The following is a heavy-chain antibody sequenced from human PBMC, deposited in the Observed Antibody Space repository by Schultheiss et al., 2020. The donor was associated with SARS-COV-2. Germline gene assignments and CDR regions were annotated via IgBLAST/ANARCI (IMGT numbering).Heavy chain of an antibody. D-gene: IGHD6-13*01. J-gene: IGHJ4*02. Sequence: GSLRLSCAVYGGSFSGYYWSWIRQPPGKGLEWIGEINHSGSTNYNPSLKSRVTISVDTSKNQFSLKLSSVTAADTAVYYCARARKHPFSSSWLAEFDYWGQGTLVTVSS. V-gene: IGHV4-34*01. CDR2: INHSGST. CDR3: ARARKHPFSSSWLAEFDY. CDR1: GGSFSGYY.